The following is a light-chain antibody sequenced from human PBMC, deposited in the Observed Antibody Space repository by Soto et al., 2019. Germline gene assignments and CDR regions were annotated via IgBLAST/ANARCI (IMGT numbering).Light chain of an antibody. CDR1: SSDVGGYDF. CDR2: DVN. J-gene: IGLJ1*01. V-gene: IGLV2-11*01. Sequence: QSALTQPRSVSGSPGQSVTISCTGTSSDVGGYDFVSWHQHHPGKAPKVIMYDVNKRPSGVPDRFSGSKSGNTASLTISGRQAEDEADYYCSSYVAPYTYVFGTGTKLTVL. CDR3: SSYVAPYTYV.